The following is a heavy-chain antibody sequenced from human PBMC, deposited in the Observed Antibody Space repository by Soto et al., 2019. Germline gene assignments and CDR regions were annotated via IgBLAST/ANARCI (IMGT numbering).Heavy chain of an antibody. D-gene: IGHD6-19*01. CDR2: IIPILGIA. CDR1: GGTFSSYT. V-gene: IGHV1-69*02. J-gene: IGHJ4*02. CDR3: LQEQWLKGFDY. Sequence: QVQLVQSGAEVKKPGSSVKVSCKASGGTFSSYTISWVRQAPGQGLEWMGRIIPILGIANYAQKFQGRVTITADKSTSTAYMELSSLRSEDTAVYYCLQEQWLKGFDYWGQGTLVTVSS.